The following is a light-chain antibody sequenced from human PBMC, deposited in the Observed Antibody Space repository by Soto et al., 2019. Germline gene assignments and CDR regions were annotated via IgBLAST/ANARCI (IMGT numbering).Light chain of an antibody. CDR1: SSNIGNNY. V-gene: IGLV1-51*02. CDR2: ENN. CDR3: GTWGSSLSGGV. J-gene: IGLJ1*01. Sequence: QSVLTQPPSVSAAPGQKVTISCSGSSSNIGNNYVSWYQQLPGTAPKLLIYENNKRPSGIPDRFSGSKSGTSATLGITGLQTGDEADYYCGTWGSSLSGGVFGTGTKLTVL.